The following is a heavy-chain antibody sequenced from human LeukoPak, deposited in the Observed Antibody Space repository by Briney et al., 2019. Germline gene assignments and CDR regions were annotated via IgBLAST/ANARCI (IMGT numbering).Heavy chain of an antibody. D-gene: IGHD6-13*01. CDR3: ATDIAAAGPHAFDY. Sequence: ASVKVSCKASGYTFTSYGISWVRQAPGQGLEWMGWISAYNGNTNYAQKLQGRVTMTTDTSTSTAYMELRSLRSDDTAVYYCATDIAAAGPHAFDYWGQGTLVTVSS. J-gene: IGHJ4*02. CDR2: ISAYNGNT. CDR1: GYTFTSYG. V-gene: IGHV1-18*01.